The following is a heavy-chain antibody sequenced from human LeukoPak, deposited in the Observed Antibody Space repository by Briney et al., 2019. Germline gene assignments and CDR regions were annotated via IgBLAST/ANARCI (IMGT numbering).Heavy chain of an antibody. J-gene: IGHJ6*02. Sequence: GESLKISRKGSGYSFTSYWISWVRQMPGKGLEWMGRIDPSDSYTKYSPSFQGHVTISGDESISTAYLQWSSLKASDTATYYCARHFLGELPDMDVWGQGTTVTVSS. CDR1: GYSFTSYW. D-gene: IGHD1-26*01. CDR3: ARHFLGELPDMDV. CDR2: IDPSDSYT. V-gene: IGHV5-10-1*01.